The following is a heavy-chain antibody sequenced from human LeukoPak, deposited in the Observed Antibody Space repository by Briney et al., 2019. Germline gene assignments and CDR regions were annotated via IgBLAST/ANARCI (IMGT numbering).Heavy chain of an antibody. D-gene: IGHD1-26*01. CDR2: IKSQTDTRTS. Sequence: GGSLRLSCAASGFAFSDAWMSWVRQAQGEGLEWVGRIKSQTDTRTSEYAAPVKGRFTISRDDSKNTLYLQMNSLKTEDTAVYYCTTEIRWELLVRWSDYYYGMDVWGQGTTVTVSS. CDR3: TTEIRWELLVRWSDYYYGMDV. J-gene: IGHJ6*02. V-gene: IGHV3-15*01. CDR1: GFAFSDAW.